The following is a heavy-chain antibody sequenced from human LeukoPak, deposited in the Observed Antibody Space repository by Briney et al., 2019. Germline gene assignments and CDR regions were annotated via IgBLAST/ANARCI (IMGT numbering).Heavy chain of an antibody. Sequence: GGSLRLSCVASGFTFSSYAMSWVRQAPGKGLEWVSAINAGGGITYYADSVKGRFTISRDSSRNTLYLQMDSLRAEDTAVYYCAKEQYNWNQYNWFDPWGQGTLVTVSS. CDR1: GFTFSSYA. CDR2: INAGGGIT. V-gene: IGHV3-23*01. D-gene: IGHD1-20*01. CDR3: AKEQYNWNQYNWFDP. J-gene: IGHJ5*02.